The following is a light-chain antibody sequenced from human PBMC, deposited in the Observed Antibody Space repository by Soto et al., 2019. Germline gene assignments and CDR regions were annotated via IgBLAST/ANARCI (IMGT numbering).Light chain of an antibody. J-gene: IGLJ2*01. CDR3: SSYAGRNIVL. Sequence: QSALTQPPSASGSPGQSVTIACTGTSSDVGGYKYVSWYQQHPGKAPKLMIYEVNKRPSGVPDRFSGSKSGRTASLTVSGLQADDEADYFCSSYAGRNIVLFGGGTKLTVL. V-gene: IGLV2-8*01. CDR2: EVN. CDR1: SSDVGGYKY.